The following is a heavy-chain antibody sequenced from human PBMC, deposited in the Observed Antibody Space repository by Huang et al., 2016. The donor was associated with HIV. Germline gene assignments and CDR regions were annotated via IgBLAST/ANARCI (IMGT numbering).Heavy chain of an antibody. CDR1: GFTFIYYY. J-gene: IGHJ4*02. CDR2: IVSSGSII. D-gene: IGHD1-7*01. V-gene: IGHV3-11*01. CDR3: ARDSNWNFRYFDY. Sequence: QVQVVESGGGLVKPGGSLRLYCAASGFTFIYYYMNWIRQAPGEGLEWVSYIVSSGSIIYYAASVKGRFTISRDNAKNSLYLQMNSLRAEDTAVYYCARDSNWNFRYFDYWGQGTLVTVSS.